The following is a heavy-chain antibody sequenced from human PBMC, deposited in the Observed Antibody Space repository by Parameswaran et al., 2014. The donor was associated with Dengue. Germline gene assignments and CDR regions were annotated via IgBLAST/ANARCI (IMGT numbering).Heavy chain of an antibody. J-gene: IGHJ6*02. CDR3: ARVAGYNGWYGSSTFYGMDV. Sequence: GESLKISCVASAFTFSSSWMSWVRQAPGKGLEWVANIKQDGSDKYYVDSVKGRFTISRDNAKNSLYLQMNSLRAEDTAVYYCARVAGYNGWYGSSTFYGMDVWGQGTTVTVSS. CDR1: AFTFSSSW. CDR2: IKQDGSDK. V-gene: IGHV3-7*01. D-gene: IGHD6-19*01.